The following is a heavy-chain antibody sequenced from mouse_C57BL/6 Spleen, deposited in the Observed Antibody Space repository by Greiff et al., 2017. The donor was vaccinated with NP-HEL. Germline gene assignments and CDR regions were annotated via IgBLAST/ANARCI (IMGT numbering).Heavy chain of an antibody. J-gene: IGHJ4*01. CDR3: ARYYGSSLYAMDY. CDR1: GYTFTSYT. CDR2: INPSSGYT. Sequence: QVHVKQSGAELARPGASVKMSCKASGYTFTSYTMHWVKQRPGQGLEWIGYINPSSGYTKYNQKFKDKATLTADKSSSTAYMQLSSLTSEDSAVYYCARYYGSSLYAMDYWGQGTSVTVAS. V-gene: IGHV1-4*01. D-gene: IGHD1-1*01.